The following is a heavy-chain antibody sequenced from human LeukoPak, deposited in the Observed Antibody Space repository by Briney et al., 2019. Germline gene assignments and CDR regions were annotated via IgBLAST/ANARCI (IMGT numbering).Heavy chain of an antibody. V-gene: IGHV7-4-1*02. Sequence: GASVKVSCKASGYTFTSYAMNWVRQAPGQGLEWMGWINTNTGNPTYAQGFTGRFVFSLDTSVSTAYLQISSLKAEDTAVYYCARVRVRGVIILGPYYYGMDVWGQGTTVTVSS. CDR1: GYTFTSYA. J-gene: IGHJ6*02. D-gene: IGHD3-10*01. CDR3: ARVRVRGVIILGPYYYGMDV. CDR2: INTNTGNP.